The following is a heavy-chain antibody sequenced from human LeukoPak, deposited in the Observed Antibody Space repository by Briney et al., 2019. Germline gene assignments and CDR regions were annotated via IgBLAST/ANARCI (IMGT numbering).Heavy chain of an antibody. D-gene: IGHD6-19*01. CDR3: AKGMANGWYFPFDY. CDR1: GFTFSNYA. V-gene: IGHV3-23*01. Sequence: GGSLRLSCAASGFTFSNYAMSWVRQAPGKGLEWVSFTSGSGKSTYYADSVKGRFTISRDNSKNTLYLQMSSLRAEDTAVYYCAKGMANGWYFPFDYWGQGTLATVSS. J-gene: IGHJ4*02. CDR2: TSGSGKST.